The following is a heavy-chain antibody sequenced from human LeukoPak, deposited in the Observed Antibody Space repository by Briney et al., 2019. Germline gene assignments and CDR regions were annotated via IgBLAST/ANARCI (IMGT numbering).Heavy chain of an antibody. CDR3: ARRNGHSWDVGNWFDP. J-gene: IGHJ5*02. Sequence: SETLSLTCSVSGGSISSSSYYWGWIRQPPGMGLEWIGSIYYSGITYYNQSLKSRATVSVDTSKNQFSLNLNSVTAADTAVYYCARRNGHSWDVGNWFDPWGQGTVVTVSS. V-gene: IGHV4-39*01. D-gene: IGHD6-13*01. CDR1: GGSISSSSYY. CDR2: IYYSGIT.